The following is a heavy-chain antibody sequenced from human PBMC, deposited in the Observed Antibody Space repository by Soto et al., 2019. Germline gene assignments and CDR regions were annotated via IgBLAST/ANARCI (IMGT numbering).Heavy chain of an antibody. D-gene: IGHD6-6*01. V-gene: IGHV3-48*02. CDR2: ISSRSYTI. J-gene: IGHJ6*01. CDR1: GFSFSTYS. CDR3: ARGGSSSDNGMDV. Sequence: EVQLVESGGGLVQPGGSLRLSCAASGFSFSTYSMNWVRQAPGKGLEWVSYISSRSYTIYYVDSVKGRFTISRDNAKKSLYLQMNSLSDEDSAVYYCARGGSSSDNGMDVWGQGTMVTVSS.